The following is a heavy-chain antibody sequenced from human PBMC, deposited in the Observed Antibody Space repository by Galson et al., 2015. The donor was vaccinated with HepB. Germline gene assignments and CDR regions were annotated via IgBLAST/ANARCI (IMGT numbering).Heavy chain of an antibody. CDR1: KFNFSSYS. D-gene: IGHD6-6*01. CDR3: AREYSSSSGLRAFDV. V-gene: IGHV3-48*01. J-gene: IGHJ3*01. CDR2: ISSSSTIM. Sequence: SLRLSCAASKFNFSSYSMHWVRQAPGKGLEWASYISSSSTIMYYADSLRGRFTISRDNAKNSLYLQMNSLRVEDTAVYYCAREYSSSSGLRAFDVWGRGTQVTVSS.